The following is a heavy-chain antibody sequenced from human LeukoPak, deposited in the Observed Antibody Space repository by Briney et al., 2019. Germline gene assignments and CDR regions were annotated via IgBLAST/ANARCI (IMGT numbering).Heavy chain of an antibody. CDR1: GGSFSGYY. CDR2: INHSGST. CDR3: ARGRGGYSYGYRYYYYYYMDV. Sequence: SETLSLTCAVYGGSFSGYYWSWIRQPPGKGLEWIGEINHSGSTNYSPSLKSRVTISVDTSKNQFSLKLSSVTAADTAVYYCARGRGGYSYGYRYYYYYYMDVWGKGTTVTVSS. D-gene: IGHD5-18*01. V-gene: IGHV4-34*01. J-gene: IGHJ6*03.